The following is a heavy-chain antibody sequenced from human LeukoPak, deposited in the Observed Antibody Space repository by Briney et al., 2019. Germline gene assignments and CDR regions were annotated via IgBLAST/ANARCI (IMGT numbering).Heavy chain of an antibody. J-gene: IGHJ4*02. CDR3: ARGKGHDYGDQRNFDY. D-gene: IGHD4-17*01. CDR2: INHSGST. V-gene: IGHV4-34*01. Sequence: SETLSLTCTVSGGSISSYHWSWIRQPPGKGLEWIGEINHSGSTNYNPSLKSRVTISVDTSKNQFSLKLSSVTAADTAVYYCARGKGHDYGDQRNFDYWGQGTLVTVSS. CDR1: GGSISSYH.